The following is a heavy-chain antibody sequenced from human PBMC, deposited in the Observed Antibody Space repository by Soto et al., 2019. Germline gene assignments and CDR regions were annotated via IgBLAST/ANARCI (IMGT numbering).Heavy chain of an antibody. Sequence: SETLSLTCTVSRGSISSHYFSWIRQPPGKGLEWIGYLYYSGSTYYNPSLKSRVTISVDTFKNQFSLKLSSVTAADPAVYSGGFGRFPSPVFDIWGQGTMVTVSS. V-gene: IGHV4-59*06. CDR1: RGSISSHY. CDR2: LYYSGST. CDR3: GFGRFPSPVFDI. J-gene: IGHJ3*02. D-gene: IGHD3-10*01.